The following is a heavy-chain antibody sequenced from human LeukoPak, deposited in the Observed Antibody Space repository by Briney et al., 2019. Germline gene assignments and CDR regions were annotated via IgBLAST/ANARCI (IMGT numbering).Heavy chain of an antibody. J-gene: IGHJ4*02. Sequence: SETLSLTCTVSGASVGDYYWSWIRQAAGKGLEWLGRIYTSGNTIYNPSLQSRVTISVDVSKNQFSLRLISMTTADTGIYYCAVDNRDFWGQGTLVTVSS. CDR3: AVDNRDF. V-gene: IGHV4-4*07. D-gene: IGHD2/OR15-2a*01. CDR1: GASVGDYY. CDR2: IYTSGNT.